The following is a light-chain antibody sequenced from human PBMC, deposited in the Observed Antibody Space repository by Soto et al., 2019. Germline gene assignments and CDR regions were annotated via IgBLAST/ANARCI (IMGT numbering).Light chain of an antibody. CDR1: QTISPF. V-gene: IGKV1-39*01. CDR3: QHSSSDLIT. CDR2: ESS. Sequence: DIQLTQSQQSLSASVGDGVTLTCRASQTISPFLNWYQCKPGKPPKLLIYESSNLRGGVPSRFSGSGSGTDFTLTIDRLQSDDFATYYCQHSSSDLITFGQGTRLEIK. J-gene: IGKJ5*01.